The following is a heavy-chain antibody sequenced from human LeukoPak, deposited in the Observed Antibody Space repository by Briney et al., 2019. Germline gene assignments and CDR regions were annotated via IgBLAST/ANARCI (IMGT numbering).Heavy chain of an antibody. J-gene: IGHJ4*02. CDR1: GFTFSSYA. V-gene: IGHV3-23*01. Sequence: GGSLRLSCAASGFTFSSYAMSWVRQAPGKGLEWVSAISGSGGSTYYADSVKGRFTISRDNAKNTLYLQMNSLRAEDTAVYYCARGYSSGLHFDYWGQGTLVTVSS. CDR3: ARGYSSGLHFDY. D-gene: IGHD6-19*01. CDR2: ISGSGGST.